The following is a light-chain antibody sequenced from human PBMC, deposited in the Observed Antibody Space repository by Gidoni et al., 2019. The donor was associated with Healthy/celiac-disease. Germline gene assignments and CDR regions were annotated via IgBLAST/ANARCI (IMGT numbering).Light chain of an antibody. V-gene: IGKV4-1*01. J-gene: IGKJ1*01. CDR1: QSVLYSSNNKNY. CDR3: QQYYSTPPWT. Sequence: DIVMTQSPDSLAVSLGERATINCKSSQSVLYSSNNKNYLAWYQQKPGQPPKLLIYWASTRESGVPDRFSGSGSGKDFTLTISSLQAEDGAVYYCQQYYSTPPWTFGQGTKVEIK. CDR2: WAS.